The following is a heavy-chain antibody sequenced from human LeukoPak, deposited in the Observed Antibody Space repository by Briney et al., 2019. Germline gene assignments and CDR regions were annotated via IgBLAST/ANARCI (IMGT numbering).Heavy chain of an antibody. D-gene: IGHD4-11*01. CDR1: GFTFSNYW. CDR3: AREKGNYDGYYNYYMDV. V-gene: IGHV3-7*01. J-gene: IGHJ6*03. CDR2: IKQDGSDK. Sequence: GGSLRLSCAASGFTFSNYWMNWVRQAPGKGLEWVANIKQDGSDKYYVDSVKGRFTISRDNAKNSLYLQMNSLRTEDTAVYYCAREKGNYDGYYNYYMDVWGKGTTVTVSS.